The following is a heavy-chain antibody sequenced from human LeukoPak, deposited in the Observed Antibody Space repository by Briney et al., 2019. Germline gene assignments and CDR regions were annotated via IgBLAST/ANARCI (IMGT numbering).Heavy chain of an antibody. J-gene: IGHJ3*02. CDR3: ARGRKVVGVVVPAVDAFDI. CDR1: GGSFSGYY. CDR2: INHSGST. D-gene: IGHD2-2*01. V-gene: IGHV4-34*01. Sequence: SETLSLTCAVYGGSFSGYYWSWIHQPPGKGLEWIGEINHSGSTNYNPSLKSRVTISVDTSKNQFSLKLSSVTAADTAVYYCARGRKVVGVVVPAVDAFDIWGQGTMVTVSS.